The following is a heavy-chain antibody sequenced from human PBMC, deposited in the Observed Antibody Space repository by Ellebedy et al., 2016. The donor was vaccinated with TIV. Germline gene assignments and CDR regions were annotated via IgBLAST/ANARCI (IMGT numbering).Heavy chain of an antibody. D-gene: IGHD3-22*01. CDR3: TTRYYYDSSGYNQVDY. CDR1: GFTFTNAW. Sequence: PGGSLRLSCAASGFTFTNAWMNWVRQAPGKGLEWFGLIKRKIDGGTTDYAAPVKGRFIISRDDSKNMLYLQMNNLKTEDTAVYYCTTRYYYDSSGYNQVDYWGQGTLVTVSS. CDR2: IKRKIDGGTT. J-gene: IGHJ4*02. V-gene: IGHV3-15*07.